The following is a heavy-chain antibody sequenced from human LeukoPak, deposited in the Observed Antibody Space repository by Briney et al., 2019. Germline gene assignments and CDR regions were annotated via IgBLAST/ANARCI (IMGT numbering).Heavy chain of an antibody. CDR3: ARVRGVKNYYYGMDV. Sequence: TGGSLRLSCAASGFTFSSYAMHWVRQAPGKGLEYVSAISSNGGSTYYANSVKGRFTISRDNSKNTLHLQMGSLRAEDMAVYYCARVRGVKNYYYGMDVWGQGTTVTVSS. D-gene: IGHD3-10*01. CDR1: GFTFSSYA. CDR2: ISSNGGST. J-gene: IGHJ6*02. V-gene: IGHV3-64*01.